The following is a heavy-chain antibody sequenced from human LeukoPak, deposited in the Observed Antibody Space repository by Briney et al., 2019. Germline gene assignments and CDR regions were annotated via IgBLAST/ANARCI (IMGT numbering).Heavy chain of an antibody. CDR3: ARGYYYSLFDY. J-gene: IGHJ4*02. CDR1: GGSFSGYY. D-gene: IGHD3-22*01. V-gene: IGHV4-34*01. Sequence: SETLSLTRAVYGGSFSGYYWSWIRQPPGKGLEWIGEINHSGSTNYNPSLKSRVTISVDTSKNQFSLKLSSVTAADTAVYYCARGYYYSLFDYWGQGTLVTVSS. CDR2: INHSGST.